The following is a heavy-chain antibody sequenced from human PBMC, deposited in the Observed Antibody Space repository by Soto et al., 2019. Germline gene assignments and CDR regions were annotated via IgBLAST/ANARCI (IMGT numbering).Heavy chain of an antibody. D-gene: IGHD3-22*01. CDR1: GYTFTSYG. Sequence: ASVKVSCKASGYTFTSYGVRWVGQAPGQGLEWMGWISAYNGKTNYAQKLQGRVTVPTDTSTSTAYMELRSLRSDDTAVYYCARKGLCSGYDWFAPWGQGTLVTVSS. CDR3: ARKGLCSGYDWFAP. V-gene: IGHV1-18*01. J-gene: IGHJ5*02. CDR2: ISAYNGKT.